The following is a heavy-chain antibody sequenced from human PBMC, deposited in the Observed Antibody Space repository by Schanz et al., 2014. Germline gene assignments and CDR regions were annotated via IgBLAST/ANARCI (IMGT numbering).Heavy chain of an antibody. Sequence: QVQLLQFGGGVVQPGRSLGLSCAASGFTFSSYAMHWFRQAPGKGLEWVALISNDGSIKYYADSVEGRFTISRDNSRNTLYLQMNSLRTEDTAVYYCASPSGYSDYGTYFDFWGQGTLVTVSS. CDR1: GFTFSSYA. D-gene: IGHD5-12*01. V-gene: IGHV3-30-3*01. CDR3: ASPSGYSDYGTYFDF. CDR2: ISNDGSIK. J-gene: IGHJ4*02.